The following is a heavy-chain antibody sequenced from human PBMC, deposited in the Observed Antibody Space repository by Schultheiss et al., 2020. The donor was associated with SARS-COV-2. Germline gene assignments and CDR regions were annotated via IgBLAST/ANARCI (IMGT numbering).Heavy chain of an antibody. Sequence: ASVKVSCKASGYTFTSYDINWVRQAPGQGLEWMGWINPNSGGTNYAQKLQGRVTMTTDTSTSTAYMELSRLRSDDTAVYYCARNYGMDVWGQGTTVTVSS. J-gene: IGHJ6*02. CDR1: GYTFTSYD. V-gene: IGHV1-18*01. CDR2: INPNSGGT. CDR3: ARNYGMDV.